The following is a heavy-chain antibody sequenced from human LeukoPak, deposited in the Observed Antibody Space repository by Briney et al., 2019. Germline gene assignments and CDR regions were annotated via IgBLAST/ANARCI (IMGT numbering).Heavy chain of an antibody. CDR1: GGSFSSYY. V-gene: IGHV4-4*07. Sequence: SETLSLTCTVSGGSFSSYYWSWIRQPAGKGLEWIGRVYTSGSTNYNPSLKSRVTMSVDTSKNQFSLKLSSVTAADTAVYYCASESSGYSPDAFDIWGQGTMVTVSS. J-gene: IGHJ3*02. D-gene: IGHD3-22*01. CDR2: VYTSGST. CDR3: ASESSGYSPDAFDI.